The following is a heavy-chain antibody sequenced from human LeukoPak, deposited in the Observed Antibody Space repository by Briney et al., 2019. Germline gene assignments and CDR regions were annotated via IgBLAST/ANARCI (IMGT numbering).Heavy chain of an antibody. CDR3: ARAKGLGRFGELSSGMDV. V-gene: IGHV3-11*06. D-gene: IGHD3-10*01. Sequence: GGSLRLSCAASGFTFSDCYMNWIRQAPGKGLEWVSYVSCGSTYTNYADSVKGRFTVSRDNAKNSLYLQMNSLRAEDTAVYYCARAKGLGRFGELSSGMDVWGQGTTVTVSS. CDR1: GFTFSDCY. CDR2: VSCGSTYT. J-gene: IGHJ6*02.